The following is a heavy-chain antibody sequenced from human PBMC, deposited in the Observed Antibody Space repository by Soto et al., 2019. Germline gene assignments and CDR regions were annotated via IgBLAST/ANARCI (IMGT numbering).Heavy chain of an antibody. CDR2: INSDGSST. Sequence: WGSLRLSCAASGFTFISCWIHWVRQAPGKGLVWVSRINSDGSSTSYADSVKGRFTISRDNAKNTLYLQMNSLRAEDTAVYYCARAWAYYYGMDVWGQGTTVTVSS. CDR1: GFTFISCW. J-gene: IGHJ6*02. CDR3: ARAWAYYYGMDV. V-gene: IGHV3-74*01. D-gene: IGHD7-27*01.